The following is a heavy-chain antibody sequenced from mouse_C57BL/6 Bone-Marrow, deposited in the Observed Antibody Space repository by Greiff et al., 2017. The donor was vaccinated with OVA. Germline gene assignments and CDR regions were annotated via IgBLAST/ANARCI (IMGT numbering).Heavy chain of an antibody. Sequence: EVQLQQSGAELVRPGASVKLSCTASGFNIKDDYMHWVKQRPEQGLEWIGWIDPENCDTESASTFQGKATITADTSSNTAYLQLSSLTSEDTSVYCSTRDYSNYEGFAYWGQGTLVTVSA. J-gene: IGHJ3*01. CDR1: GFNIKDDY. D-gene: IGHD2-5*01. V-gene: IGHV14-4*01. CDR3: TRDYSNYEGFAY. CDR2: IDPENCDT.